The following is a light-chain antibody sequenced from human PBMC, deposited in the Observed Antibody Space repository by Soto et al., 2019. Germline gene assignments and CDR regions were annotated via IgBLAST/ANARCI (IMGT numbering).Light chain of an antibody. CDR2: GVS. CDR1: QSVSSN. Sequence: EIVMTPSPATLSVSPGERATLSCRASQSVSSNLAWYQQKPGQAPRLLMYGVSTRDTGIPDRFSGSGAGTDFTLTISRLEPGDFAVYYCQVYGSSPKTFGQGTKVDIK. CDR3: QVYGSSPKT. V-gene: IGKV3-20*01. J-gene: IGKJ1*01.